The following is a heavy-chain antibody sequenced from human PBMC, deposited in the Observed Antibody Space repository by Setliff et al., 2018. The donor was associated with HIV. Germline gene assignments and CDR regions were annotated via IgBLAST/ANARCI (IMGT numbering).Heavy chain of an antibody. J-gene: IGHJ4*02. CDR2: IDTDNGYR. CDR3: ARWCAAAGCYPAIYHFDS. CDR1: GYTFSEYA. D-gene: IGHD2-2*01. V-gene: IGHV1-3*04. Sequence: ASVKVSCKASGYTFSEYAIHWVRQAPGQRLEWMGRIDTDNGYRRYSPKLQGRVNITKDTSAKTAYMELRGLRSEDTAVYYCARWCAAAGCYPAIYHFDSWGQGTLVTVSS.